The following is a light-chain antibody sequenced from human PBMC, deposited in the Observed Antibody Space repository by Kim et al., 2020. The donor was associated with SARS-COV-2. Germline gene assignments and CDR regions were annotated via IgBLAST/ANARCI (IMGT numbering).Light chain of an antibody. CDR1: ESVRSK. Sequence: VSLGERATLSCRASESVRSKLAWYQQHPGQAPRLLIYDASTRATGVPARFSGSGSGTDFTLTISSVQPGDLVIYYCQQYNIWPWTFGLGTKVDIK. V-gene: IGKV3-15*01. CDR3: QQYNIWPWT. J-gene: IGKJ1*01. CDR2: DAS.